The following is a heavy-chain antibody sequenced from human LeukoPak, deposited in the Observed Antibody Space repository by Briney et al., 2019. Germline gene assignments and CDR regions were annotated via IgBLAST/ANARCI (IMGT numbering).Heavy chain of an antibody. V-gene: IGHV3-7*01. CDR3: ARGIVVVVGASDHFDY. CDR1: GFTFSSYS. J-gene: IGHJ4*02. CDR2: ISPDGSDK. D-gene: IGHD2-15*01. Sequence: GGSLRLSCAASGFTFSSYSFNWVRQVPGKGLERVGTISPDGSDKYYVDSVKGRFTISRDNAKTSLYLQINSLRADDTALYFCARGIVVVVGASDHFDYWGQGTLITVSS.